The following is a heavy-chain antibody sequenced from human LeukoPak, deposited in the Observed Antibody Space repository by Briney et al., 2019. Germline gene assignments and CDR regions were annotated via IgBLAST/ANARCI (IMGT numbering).Heavy chain of an antibody. CDR3: AKVGDYYDSSGLDY. J-gene: IGHJ4*02. V-gene: IGHV3-30*18. Sequence: PGRSLRLSCAASGLTFSSYGMHWVRQAPGKGLGWLAVISYDGSNKYYADSVKGRFTIPRDNSKHRMYLQMNSLRAEDTAVHYCAKVGDYYDSSGLDYWGQGTLVTVSS. D-gene: IGHD3-22*01. CDR2: ISYDGSNK. CDR1: GLTFSSYG.